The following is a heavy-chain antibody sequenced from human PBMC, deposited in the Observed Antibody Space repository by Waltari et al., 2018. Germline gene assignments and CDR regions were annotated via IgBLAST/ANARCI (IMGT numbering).Heavy chain of an antibody. CDR2: ISSGGSNI. CDR1: GFTFSSYE. V-gene: IGHV3-48*03. J-gene: IGHJ4*02. D-gene: IGHD5-18*01. CDR3: AREGKTSRYSMIDY. Sequence: EEQLVESGGGLVQPGGSLRLSCAASGFTFSSYEMNWVRQAPGQGLGWVSKISSGGSNIYYADSVKGRFTISRDNAKNSLYLQMNSLRAEDTAIYYCAREGKTSRYSMIDYWGQGTLVTVSS.